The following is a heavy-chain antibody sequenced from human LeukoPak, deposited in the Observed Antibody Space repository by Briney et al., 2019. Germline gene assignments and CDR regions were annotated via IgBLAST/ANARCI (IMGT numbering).Heavy chain of an antibody. J-gene: IGHJ5*02. V-gene: IGHV1-2*02. CDR2: INPNSGGT. Sequence: GASVKVSCKTSGYTFASYGISWVRRAPGQGLEWMGWINPNSGGTNYAQKFQGRVSMTRDTSISTAYMELSRLRSDDTAVYYCARDSPYCTAGDCYTAWGWFDPWGQGTLVTVSS. D-gene: IGHD2-8*02. CDR1: GYTFASYG. CDR3: ARDSPYCTAGDCYTAWGWFDP.